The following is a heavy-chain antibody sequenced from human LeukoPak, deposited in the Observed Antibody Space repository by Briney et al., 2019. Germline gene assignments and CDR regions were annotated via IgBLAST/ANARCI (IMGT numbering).Heavy chain of an antibody. V-gene: IGHV4-39*07. D-gene: IGHD3-10*01. CDR1: GGSITSSSYY. Sequence: SETPSLTCTVSGGSITSSSYYWGWIRQPPGTGLEWIGSIYYSGSTYYNPSLKSRLTISVDTSKNQFSLKLSSVTAADTAVYYCARESAPRERGVFDYWGQGTLVTVSS. J-gene: IGHJ4*02. CDR2: IYYSGST. CDR3: ARESAPRERGVFDY.